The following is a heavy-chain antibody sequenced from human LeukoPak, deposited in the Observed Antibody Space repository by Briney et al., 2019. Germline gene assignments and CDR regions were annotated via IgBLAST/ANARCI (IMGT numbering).Heavy chain of an antibody. Sequence: AGSLRLSCAASGFTVSSNYMSWVRQAPGKGLEWVSSISYSSSYIYYADSVKGRFTMSRYNAKNYMYLQMNSLNAEDTAFYYCARDLHYYDSSAYHPVSYWGQGTLVTVSS. J-gene: IGHJ4*02. CDR2: ISYSSSYI. CDR1: GFTVSSNY. CDR3: ARDLHYYDSSAYHPVSY. V-gene: IGHV3-21*01. D-gene: IGHD3-22*01.